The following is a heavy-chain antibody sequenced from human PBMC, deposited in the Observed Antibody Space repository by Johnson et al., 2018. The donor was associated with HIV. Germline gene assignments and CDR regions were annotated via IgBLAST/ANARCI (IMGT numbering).Heavy chain of an antibody. CDR3: MSRRGSPGARDAFDI. J-gene: IGHJ3*02. Sequence: VQLVESGGGVVQPGGSLRLSCAASGFTFSSSWMHWVCQAPEKGLEWVADIKCDGSEKYYVDSVKGRLTISRDNSRNTLYLQMNSLRAEDTAVYYCMSRRGSPGARDAFDIWGQGTMVTVSS. V-gene: IGHV3-52*01. D-gene: IGHD5-24*01. CDR2: IKCDGSEK. CDR1: GFTFSSSW.